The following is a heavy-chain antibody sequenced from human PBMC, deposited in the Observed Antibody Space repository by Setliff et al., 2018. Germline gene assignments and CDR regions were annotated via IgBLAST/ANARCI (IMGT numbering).Heavy chain of an antibody. D-gene: IGHD2-15*01. CDR2: IHDSGNPT. CDR1: GFTFSNYY. J-gene: IGHJ4*02. V-gene: IGHV3-11*01. Sequence: GGSLRLSCAASGFTFSNYYMTWIRQAPGKGLEWISYIHDSGNPTYYADSVKGRFTVSRDNAKNSLYLQMTSLRAEDTAIYYCARDSLKFCSGGSCYLNWGQGTLVTVSS. CDR3: ARDSLKFCSGGSCYLN.